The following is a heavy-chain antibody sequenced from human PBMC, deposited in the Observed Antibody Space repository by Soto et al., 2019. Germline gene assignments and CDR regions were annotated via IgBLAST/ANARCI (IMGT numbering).Heavy chain of an antibody. D-gene: IGHD3-3*01. V-gene: IGHV2-5*02. CDR1: GFSLSTSGAA. J-gene: IGHJ5*02. CDR3: AHRATMTIFGLIIDNGIWFAP. CDR2: IYWDGDK. Sequence: QINLIESGPPLVKPTQTLTLTCTFSGFSLSTSGAAVGWVRQPPGRALEWLALIYWDGDKRYNASLGNRLTITKDTSMNQVVLTLTNVDPADTATYYCAHRATMTIFGLIIDNGIWFAPWGQGTRVIVSS.